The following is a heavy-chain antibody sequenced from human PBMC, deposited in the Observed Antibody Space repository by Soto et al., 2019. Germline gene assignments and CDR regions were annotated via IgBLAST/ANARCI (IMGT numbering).Heavy chain of an antibody. D-gene: IGHD5-18*01. Sequence: SETLSLTCAVYGGSFSGYYWSWIRQPPGKGLEWIVEINHSGSTNYNPSLKSRFTISVDTAKNQFSLKRSCVTPADTAVDDCARTVAWIQLWNWFDPWGQGTLVTVSS. CDR1: GGSFSGYY. CDR3: ARTVAWIQLWNWFDP. V-gene: IGHV4-34*01. J-gene: IGHJ5*02. CDR2: INHSGST.